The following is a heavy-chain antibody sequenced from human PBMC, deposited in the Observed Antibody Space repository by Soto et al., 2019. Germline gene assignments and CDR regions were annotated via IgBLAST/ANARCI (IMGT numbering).Heavy chain of an antibody. V-gene: IGHV1-18*01. J-gene: IGHJ4*02. CDR2: ISAYNGNT. D-gene: IGHD3-16*01. CDR3: ARAIPRDGGYYFDY. CDR1: GYTFTSYG. Sequence: ASVKFSCKASGYTFTSYGISWVRQAPGQGREWMGWISAYNGNTNYAQKLQGRVTMTTDTSTSTAYMELRSLRSDDTAVYYCARAIPRDGGYYFDYWGQGTLVTVSS.